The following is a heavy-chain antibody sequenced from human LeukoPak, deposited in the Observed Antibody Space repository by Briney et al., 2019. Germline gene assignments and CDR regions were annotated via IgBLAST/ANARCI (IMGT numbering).Heavy chain of an antibody. CDR3: ARATYDAGDY. CDR2: INHSGNT. D-gene: IGHD3-3*01. CDR1: GGSFSGYY. J-gene: IGHJ4*02. V-gene: IGHV4-34*01. Sequence: PSETLSLTCAVYGGSFSGYYWSWIRQPPGKGLEWIGEINHSGNTNYNPSLKSRATISVDTSKNQFSLKLSSVTATDTAVYYCARATYDAGDYWGQGTLVTVSS.